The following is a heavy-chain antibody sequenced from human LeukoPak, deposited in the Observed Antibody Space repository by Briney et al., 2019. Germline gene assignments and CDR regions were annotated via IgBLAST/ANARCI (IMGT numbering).Heavy chain of an antibody. Sequence: GGSLRLSCTVSGFTVSSNSMSWVRQAPGKGLEWVSFIYSDNTHYSDSVKGRFTISRDNSKNTLYLQMNSLRAEDTAVYYCARHRGYYDYVWGSYRYTLFDYWGQGTLVTVSS. J-gene: IGHJ4*02. D-gene: IGHD3-16*02. CDR2: IYSDNT. CDR3: ARHRGYYDYVWGSYRYTLFDY. V-gene: IGHV3-66*04. CDR1: GFTVSSNS.